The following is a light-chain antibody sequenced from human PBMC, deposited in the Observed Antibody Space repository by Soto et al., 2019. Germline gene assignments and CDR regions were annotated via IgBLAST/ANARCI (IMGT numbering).Light chain of an antibody. J-gene: IGKJ1*01. CDR1: QSVSSD. CDR3: QQYGDSTGWK. V-gene: IGKV3-20*01. Sequence: EIVMTQSPATLSVSPGERATLSCRASQSVSSDLAWYQQKPGQAPRLLIYGASSRATGIPDRFSGSGSGTDFTLTISRLEPEDFAVYYCQQYGDSTGWKCGQGTKVDIK. CDR2: GAS.